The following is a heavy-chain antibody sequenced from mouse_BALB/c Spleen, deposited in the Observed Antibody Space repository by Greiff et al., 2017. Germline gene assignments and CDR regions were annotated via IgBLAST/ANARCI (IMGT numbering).Heavy chain of an antibody. D-gene: IGHD1-1*01. CDR3: ARREITTVGYYFDY. Sequence: QVQLQQSGAELAKPGASVKMSCKASGYTFTSYWMHWVKQRPGQGLEWIGYINPSTGYTEYNQKFKDKATLTADKSSSTAYMQLSSLTSEDSAVYYCARREITTVGYYFDYWGQGTTLTVSS. CDR2: INPSTGYT. J-gene: IGHJ2*01. CDR1: GYTFTSYW. V-gene: IGHV1-7*01.